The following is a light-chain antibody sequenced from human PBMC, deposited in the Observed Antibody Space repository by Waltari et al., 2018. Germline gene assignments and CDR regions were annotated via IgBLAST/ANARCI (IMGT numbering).Light chain of an antibody. V-gene: IGKV4-1*01. CDR3: QQYYSTPKT. CDR2: WAS. J-gene: IGKJ1*01. Sequence: DIVMTQSPDSLAVSLGERATINCKSSQSVLYSSNNKNYLAWYHQKPGQPPKLLIYWASTRESGVPDRFSGSGSGTDFTLTISSLQAEDVAVYYCQQYYSTPKTFGQGTKVEIK. CDR1: QSVLYSSNNKNY.